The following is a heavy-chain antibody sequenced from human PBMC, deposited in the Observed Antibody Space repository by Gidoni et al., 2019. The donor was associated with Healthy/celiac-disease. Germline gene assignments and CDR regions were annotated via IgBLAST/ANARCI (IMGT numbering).Heavy chain of an antibody. CDR3: AKARGRITMVRGVFDAFDI. Sequence: EVQLLESGGGLVQPGGSLRLSCAASGFTFRRYAMRWVRQAPGKGLEWVSASSGSGGSTYYADSVKGRFTISRDNSKNTLYLQMNSLRAEDTAVYYCAKARGRITMVRGVFDAFDIWGQGTMVTVSS. J-gene: IGHJ3*02. D-gene: IGHD3-10*01. CDR2: SSGSGGST. V-gene: IGHV3-23*01. CDR1: GFTFRRYA.